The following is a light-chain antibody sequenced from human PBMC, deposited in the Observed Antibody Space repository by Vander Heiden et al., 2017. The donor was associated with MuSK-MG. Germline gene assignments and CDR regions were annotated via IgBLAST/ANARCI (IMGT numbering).Light chain of an antibody. CDR1: KWGDKY. J-gene: IGLJ2*01. Sequence: SYELTQPPSVSVSPGQTASITCSGDKWGDKYACWHQQKPGQSPVLVIYQDSKRPSGIRELFSGSNSANTATLTIGGTQAMDEAYYYCQAWDSSTVVFGGGTKLTVL. CDR3: QAWDSSTVV. V-gene: IGLV3-1*01. CDR2: QDS.